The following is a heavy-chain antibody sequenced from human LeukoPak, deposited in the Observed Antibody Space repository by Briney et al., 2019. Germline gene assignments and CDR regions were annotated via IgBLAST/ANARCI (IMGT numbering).Heavy chain of an antibody. CDR3: ARDSRITIFGVTNYYFDY. CDR2: ISSSRSTI. Sequence: GGSLRLSCAPSGFTFSSYSMNWVRQAPGKGLEWVSYISSSRSTIYYADSVKGRFTISRDNAKNSLYLQMNSLRAEDTAVYYCARDSRITIFGVTNYYFDYWGQGTLVTVSS. V-gene: IGHV3-48*01. D-gene: IGHD3-3*01. CDR1: GFTFSSYS. J-gene: IGHJ4*02.